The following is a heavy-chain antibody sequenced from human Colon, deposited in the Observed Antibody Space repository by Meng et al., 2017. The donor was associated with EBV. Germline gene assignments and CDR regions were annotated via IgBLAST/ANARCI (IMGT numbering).Heavy chain of an antibody. J-gene: IGHJ4*02. V-gene: IGHV3-15*05. D-gene: IGHD3-9*01. CDR2: IRSKTDGDKT. Sequence: EQHLLESGGGLVKPGESLRLACAVSGFTLSDAWMSWVGQAPGKGLEWVGRIRSKTDGDKTEYAASVTGRFRISRDDSMNTLFLQMDGLTIEDTAVYYCTTDQYYDILAGFRRFDYWGLGTLVTVAS. CDR3: TTDQYYDILAGFRRFDY. CDR1: GFTLSDAW.